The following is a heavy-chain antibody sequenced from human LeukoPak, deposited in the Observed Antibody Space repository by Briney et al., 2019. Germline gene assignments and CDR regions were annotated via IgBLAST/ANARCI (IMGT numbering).Heavy chain of an antibody. CDR3: ARGSVDTTLVKDY. V-gene: IGHV3-74*01. D-gene: IGHD5-18*01. CDR2: ITSDGKIT. CDR1: GFTFSSYW. J-gene: IGHJ4*02. Sequence: PGGSLRLSCAASGFTFSSYWMHWVRQAPGKGLVWVSRITSDGKITSYADSVKGRFTISRDNAKNTLFLQMNSLRAEDTAVYYCARGSVDTTLVKDYWGQGTPVTVSS.